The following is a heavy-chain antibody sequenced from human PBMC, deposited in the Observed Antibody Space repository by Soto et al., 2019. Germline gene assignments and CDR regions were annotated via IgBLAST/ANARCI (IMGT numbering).Heavy chain of an antibody. CDR2: ISGSGGST. V-gene: IGHV3-23*01. D-gene: IGHD2-2*01. CDR1: GFTFSSYA. CDR3: AKSLSVVVPAGGVDY. Sequence: EVQLLESGGGLVQPGGSLRLSCAASGFTFSSYAMSWVRQAPGKGLEWVSAISGSGGSTYYADSVKGRFTIAGDNSKNTLYLQMNSLRAEDTAVYYCAKSLSVVVPAGGVDYWGQGTLVTVSS. J-gene: IGHJ4*02.